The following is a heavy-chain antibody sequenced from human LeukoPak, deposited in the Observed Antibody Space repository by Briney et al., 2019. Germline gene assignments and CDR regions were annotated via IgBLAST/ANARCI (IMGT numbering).Heavy chain of an antibody. J-gene: IGHJ4*02. CDR2: ISSSSSYI. CDR1: GFTFSSRW. Sequence: GSLRLSCAASGFTFSSRWMNWVRQAPGKGLEWVSSISSSSSYIYYADSVKGRFTISRDNAKNSLYLQMNSLRAEDTAVYYCARVGGYYFDYWGQGTLVTVSS. V-gene: IGHV3-21*01. CDR3: ARVGGYYFDY. D-gene: IGHD3-22*01.